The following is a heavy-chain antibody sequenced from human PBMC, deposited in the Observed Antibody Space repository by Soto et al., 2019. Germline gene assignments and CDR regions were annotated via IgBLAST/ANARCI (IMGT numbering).Heavy chain of an antibody. CDR2: GNPNNGHT. Sequence: QVQLVQSGAEVKKPGASVKVSCKASGYTFTSYDINWVRQATGQGLEWMGWGNPNNGHTGYAQKFQGRVTMTRNTSISTAYMELDSLRSEDTAVYYCVRLFYYGSGSWVEWGQGTLVTVSS. J-gene: IGHJ4*02. V-gene: IGHV1-8*01. CDR1: GYTFTSYD. D-gene: IGHD3-10*01. CDR3: VRLFYYGSGSWVE.